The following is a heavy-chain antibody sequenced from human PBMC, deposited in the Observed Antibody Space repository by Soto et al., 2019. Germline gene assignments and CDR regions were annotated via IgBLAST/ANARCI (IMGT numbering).Heavy chain of an antibody. CDR3: AKAGEMPFGGVGLRYFDWLPDY. CDR1: GFTFGSYG. V-gene: IGHV3-30*18. D-gene: IGHD3-9*01. J-gene: IGHJ4*02. CDR2: ISYDGSNK. Sequence: GGSLRLSCAASGFTFGSYGMHWVRQAPGKGLEWVAVISYDGSNKYYADSVKGRFTISRDNSKNTLYLQMNSLRAEDTAVYYCAKAGEMPFGGVGLRYFDWLPDYWGQGTLVTVSS.